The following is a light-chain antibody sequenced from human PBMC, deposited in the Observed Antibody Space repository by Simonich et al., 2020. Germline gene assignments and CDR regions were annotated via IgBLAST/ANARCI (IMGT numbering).Light chain of an antibody. CDR3: QQYYSTPRT. V-gene: IGKV4-1*01. Sequence: DIVRTQSPDSLAVSLGERATINCKSIQSFLYSSNNKNYIAWYQQKPGQHPTLLIYCASNRESVGPDRFSGSGSGTDFTLTISSLQAEDVAVYYCQQYYSTPRTFGQGTKVEIK. J-gene: IGKJ1*01. CDR2: CAS. CDR1: QSFLYSSNNKNY.